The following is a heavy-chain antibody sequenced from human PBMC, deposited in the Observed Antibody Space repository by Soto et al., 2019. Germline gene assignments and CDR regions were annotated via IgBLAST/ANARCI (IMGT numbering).Heavy chain of an antibody. CDR3: ARPTTVVTQRAFDAFDI. Sequence: AASVKVSCKASGYTFTSYGISWVRQAPGQGLEWMGWISAYNGNTNYAQKLQGRVTMTTDTSTSTAYMELRSLRSDDTAVYYCARPTTVVTQRAFDAFDIWGQGTMVTVSS. CDR2: ISAYNGNT. V-gene: IGHV1-18*01. D-gene: IGHD4-17*01. J-gene: IGHJ3*02. CDR1: GYTFTSYG.